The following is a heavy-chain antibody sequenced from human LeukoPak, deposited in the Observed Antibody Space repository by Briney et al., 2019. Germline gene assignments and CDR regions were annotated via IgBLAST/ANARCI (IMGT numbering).Heavy chain of an antibody. CDR1: GYSISSGYY. Sequence: KPSETLSLTCTVSGYSISSGYYWGWIRQPPGKGLEWIGYIYYSGSTNYNPSLKSRVTISVDTSKNQFSLKLSSVTAADTAVYYCARERRDGYNLSRLHWYFDLWGRGTLVTVSS. V-gene: IGHV4-38-2*02. CDR2: IYYSGST. D-gene: IGHD5-24*01. J-gene: IGHJ2*01. CDR3: ARERRDGYNLSRLHWYFDL.